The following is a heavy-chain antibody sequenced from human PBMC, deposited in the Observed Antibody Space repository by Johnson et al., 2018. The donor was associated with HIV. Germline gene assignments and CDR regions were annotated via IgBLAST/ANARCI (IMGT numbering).Heavy chain of an antibody. J-gene: IGHJ3*02. CDR2: IRYDGSNK. Sequence: QMLLVESGGGLVQPGGSLRLSCAASGFTFSSYWMSWVRQAPGKGLEWVAFIRYDGSNKYYADSVKGRFTISRDNSKNTLYLQMNSLRAEDTAVYYCAPAGPDAFDIWGQGTMVTVSS. D-gene: IGHD6-13*01. V-gene: IGHV3-30*02. CDR1: GFTFSSYW. CDR3: APAGPDAFDI.